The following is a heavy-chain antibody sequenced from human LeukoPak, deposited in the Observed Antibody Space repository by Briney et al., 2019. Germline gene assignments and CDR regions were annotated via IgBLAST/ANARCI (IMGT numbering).Heavy chain of an antibody. CDR2: ISYDGSNK. D-gene: IGHD6-13*01. CDR1: GFTFSSYG. V-gene: IGHV3-30*03. J-gene: IGHJ4*02. Sequence: GGSLRLSCAASGFTFSSYGMHWVRQAPGKGLEWVAVISYDGSNKYYADSVKGRFTISRDNSKNTLYLQMNSLRAEDTAVYYCARLLAAADPFDYWGQGTLVTVSS. CDR3: ARLLAAADPFDY.